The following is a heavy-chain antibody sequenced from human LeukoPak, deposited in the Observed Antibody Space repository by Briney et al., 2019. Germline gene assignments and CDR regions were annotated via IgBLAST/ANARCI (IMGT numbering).Heavy chain of an antibody. Sequence: PGRSLSLSCVASGFTFSNYAMHWVRQAPGKGLEWVALISYGGGEKYYADSVKGRFTISRDDSKKTVYLQMDSLRVEDTAVYFCARDEGTDFDYWGRGTLVTVSS. J-gene: IGHJ4*02. CDR3: ARDEGTDFDY. V-gene: IGHV3-30*01. CDR2: ISYGGGEK. CDR1: GFTFSNYA.